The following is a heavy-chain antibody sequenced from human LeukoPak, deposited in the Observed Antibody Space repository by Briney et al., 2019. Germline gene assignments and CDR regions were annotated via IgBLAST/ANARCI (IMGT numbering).Heavy chain of an antibody. CDR2: IIPIFGTA. J-gene: IGHJ4*02. CDR3: ARGSSPRGYSYGQIFDY. V-gene: IGHV1-69*13. CDR1: GGTFSSYA. Sequence: ASVKVSCTASGGTFSSYAISWVRQAPGQGLEWMGGIIPIFGTANYAQKFQGRVTITADESTSTAYMELSGLRSEDTAVYYCARGSSPRGYSYGQIFDYWGQGTLVTVSS. D-gene: IGHD5-18*01.